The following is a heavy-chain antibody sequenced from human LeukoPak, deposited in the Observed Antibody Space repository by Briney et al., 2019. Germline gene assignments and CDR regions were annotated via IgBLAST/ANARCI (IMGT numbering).Heavy chain of an antibody. CDR2: INHSGST. V-gene: IGHV4-34*01. J-gene: IGHJ4*02. Sequence: SETLSLTCTVSGGSINSYYWSWVRQPPGKGLEWIGEINHSGSTNYNPSLKSRVTISVDTSKNQFSLKLSSVTAADTAVYYCARGTWFGIDYWGQGTLVTVSS. CDR3: ARGTWFGIDY. D-gene: IGHD3-10*01. CDR1: GGSINSYY.